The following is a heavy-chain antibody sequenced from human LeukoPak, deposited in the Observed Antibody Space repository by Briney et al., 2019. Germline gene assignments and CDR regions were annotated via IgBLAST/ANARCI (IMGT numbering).Heavy chain of an antibody. CDR1: GFTFSSYA. CDR2: ISGSGGST. J-gene: IGHJ4*02. Sequence: GGSLRLSCAASGFTFSSYAMSWVRQAPGKGLEWVSAISGSGGSTYYADSVKGRFTISRDASKSTVYLQINSLSAEDTAVYYCARVWELSFDNWGQGTLVTVSS. CDR3: ARVWELSFDN. V-gene: IGHV3-23*01. D-gene: IGHD1-26*01.